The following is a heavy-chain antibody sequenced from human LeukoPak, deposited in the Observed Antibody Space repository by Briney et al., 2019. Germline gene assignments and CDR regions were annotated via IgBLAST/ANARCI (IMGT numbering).Heavy chain of an antibody. CDR1: GFTFSSFA. Sequence: GGSLKISFAASGFTFSSFAMQWVRQAPGKGLELVAVISYDWSNKCYADSVKGRFTISRDNSKNKLYLEMNSLSAEETAVYYCTRTDYGSGGYYTSLHYWGHRTLVTLSS. J-gene: IGHJ4*01. D-gene: IGHD3-10*01. CDR2: ISYDWSNK. CDR3: TRTDYGSGGYYTSLHY. V-gene: IGHV3-30*04.